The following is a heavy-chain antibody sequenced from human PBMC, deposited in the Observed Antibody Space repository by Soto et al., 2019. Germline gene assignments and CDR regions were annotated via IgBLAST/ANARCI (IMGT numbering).Heavy chain of an antibody. CDR1: GFTFSSYA. D-gene: IGHD3-3*01. CDR2: ISGSGGST. V-gene: IGHV3-23*01. Sequence: GGSLRLSCAASGFTFSSYAMSWVRQAPGKGLEWVSAISGSGGSTYYADSVKGRFTISRDNSKNTLYLQMNSLRAEDTAVYYCAKDGGLKSDTIFGVVRKRYYYYYMDVWGKGTTVTVSS. J-gene: IGHJ6*03. CDR3: AKDGGLKSDTIFGVVRKRYYYYYMDV.